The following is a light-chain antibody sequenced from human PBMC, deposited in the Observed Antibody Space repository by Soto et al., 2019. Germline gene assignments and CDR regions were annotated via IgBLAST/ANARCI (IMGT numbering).Light chain of an antibody. Sequence: DIVMTQSPLSLXVTPGEPASISCRSSQSLRHHNGYYYLDWYLQKPGQSPQVLIYLGSNRASGVPDRVSGSGSGTVFTLKISRVEAEDVGVYYCIQTLQAPYSFGQGTKLEIK. CDR2: LGS. CDR3: IQTLQAPYS. CDR1: QSLRHHNGYYY. J-gene: IGKJ2*01. V-gene: IGKV2-28*01.